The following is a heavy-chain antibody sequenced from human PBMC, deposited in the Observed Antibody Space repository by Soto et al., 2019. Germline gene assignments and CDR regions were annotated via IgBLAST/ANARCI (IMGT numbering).Heavy chain of an antibody. CDR1: GFTFSDHF. CDR3: ARLLAYCGGDCHSFAFDI. Sequence: LRLSCAASGFTFSDHFMEWVRQAPGKGLEWVGRIRNKARSYTTDYAASVRGRFTISRDDSKNSLYLQMNSLKAEDTAVYYCARLLAYCGGDCHSFAFDIWGQGTLVTVSS. V-gene: IGHV3-72*01. D-gene: IGHD2-21*02. J-gene: IGHJ3*02. CDR2: IRNKARSYTT.